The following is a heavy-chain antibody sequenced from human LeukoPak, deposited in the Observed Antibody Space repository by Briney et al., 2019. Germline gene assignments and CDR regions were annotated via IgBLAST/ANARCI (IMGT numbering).Heavy chain of an antibody. CDR1: GFTFSDHA. D-gene: IGHD2-8*01. J-gene: IGHJ4*02. CDR2: ISYHARDQ. CDR3: AAQPCINGICYLDY. Sequence: GGSLRLSCTASGFTFSDHAMHWVRQAPGKGLEWVTVISYHARDQFYADSVKGRFTVSRDNSRNTLYLQMNSLRAEDSAVYYCAAQPCINGICYLDYWGQGTLVTVSS. V-gene: IGHV3-30*04.